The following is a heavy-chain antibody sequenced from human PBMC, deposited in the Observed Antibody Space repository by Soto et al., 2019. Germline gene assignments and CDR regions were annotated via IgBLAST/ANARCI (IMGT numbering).Heavy chain of an antibody. CDR3: ARLYGLDAFDF. V-gene: IGHV4-59*08. J-gene: IGHJ3*01. Sequence: QVQLQESGPGLVKPSETLSLTCTVSGGSISSYYWSWIRQPPGKGLEWIGYIFYSGSTNYNPSLKGRVTTSVDTTKNRYALKMSSVTAAATGVSDGARLYGLDAFDFWGQGTMVTVSS. CDR2: IFYSGST. D-gene: IGHD3-16*02. CDR1: GGSISSYY.